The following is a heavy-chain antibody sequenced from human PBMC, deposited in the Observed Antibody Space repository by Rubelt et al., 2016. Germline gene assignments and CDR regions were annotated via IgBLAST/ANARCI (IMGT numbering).Heavy chain of an antibody. D-gene: IGHD3-3*01. CDR1: GGSISSSSYY. V-gene: IGHV4-39*02. J-gene: IGHJ4*02. Sequence: LQLQESGPGLVKPSETLSLTCTVSGGSISSSSYYWGWIRQPPGKGLEWIGSIYYSGSTYYNPSLKSRVTISVDTSNNHFSLKLSSVTAADTAVYYCARGRFLEWLPPDYWGQGTLVTVSS. CDR3: ARGRFLEWLPPDY. CDR2: IYYSGST.